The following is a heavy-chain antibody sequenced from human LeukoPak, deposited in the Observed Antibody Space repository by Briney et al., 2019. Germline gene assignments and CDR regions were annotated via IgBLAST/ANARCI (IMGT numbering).Heavy chain of an antibody. J-gene: IGHJ4*02. V-gene: IGHV1-2*02. CDR3: ARTITGTLDY. CDR1: GYTFTGYY. D-gene: IGHD1-7*01. Sequence: ASVKVSCKASGYTFTGYYIHWVRQAPGQGLEWMGWINPNSGDTDYAQKFQGRVSMPRGTSISTAYMELSRLRSDDTAVYYCARTITGTLDYWGQGTLVTVSS. CDR2: INPNSGDT.